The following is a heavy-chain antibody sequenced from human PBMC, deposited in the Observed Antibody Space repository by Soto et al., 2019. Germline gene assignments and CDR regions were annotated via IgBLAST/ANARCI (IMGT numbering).Heavy chain of an antibody. CDR2: IYYTGST. J-gene: IGHJ4*02. Sequence: HVQLQESGPGLVKPSETLSLICTVSGDSISSYYWSWIRQPPGKGLEWIGFIYYTGSTNYNPSLKSRVTISVDTSKNQLSLKLSSVTAADTAVYYCARRAGAVPGRIDFWSQGTLVTVSS. CDR1: GDSISSYY. V-gene: IGHV4-59*08. D-gene: IGHD6-19*01. CDR3: ARRAGAVPGRIDF.